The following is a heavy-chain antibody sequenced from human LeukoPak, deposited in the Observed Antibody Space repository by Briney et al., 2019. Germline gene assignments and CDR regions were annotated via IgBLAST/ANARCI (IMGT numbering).Heavy chain of an antibody. V-gene: IGHV4-34*01. CDR3: ARTGTAMVKGVYYYYGMDV. CDR2: INHSGST. J-gene: IGHJ6*02. Sequence: SETLSLTCAVYGGSLSGYYWSWIRQPPGKGLEWIGEINHSGSTNYNPSLKSRVTISVDTSKNQFSLKLSSVTAADTAVYYCARTGTAMVKGVYYYYGMDVWGQGTTVTVS. D-gene: IGHD5-18*01. CDR1: GGSLSGYY.